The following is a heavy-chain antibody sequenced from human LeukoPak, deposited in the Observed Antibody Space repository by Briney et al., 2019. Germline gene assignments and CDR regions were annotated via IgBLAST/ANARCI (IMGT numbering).Heavy chain of an antibody. CDR1: GFTFSSYW. Sequence: GGSLRLSCAASGFTFSSYWMHWVRQAPGKGLEWVSGISWNSGTIGYADSVKGRFTISRDNAKNSLYLQMNSLRVEDTALYYCAKDKWSGAVKFNWFDPWGQGTLVTVSS. CDR3: AKDKWSGAVKFNWFDP. V-gene: IGHV3-9*01. D-gene: IGHD6-19*01. CDR2: ISWNSGTI. J-gene: IGHJ5*02.